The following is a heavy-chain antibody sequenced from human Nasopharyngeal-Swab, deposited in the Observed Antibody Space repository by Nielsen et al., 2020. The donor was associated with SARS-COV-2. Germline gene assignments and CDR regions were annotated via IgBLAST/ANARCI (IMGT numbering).Heavy chain of an antibody. CDR3: ARDRGWYDS. V-gene: IGHV4-34*01. Sequence: SETLSLTCAVYGGSFSNYKWGWIRQSPGKGLEWIGEINYSGSTNYNPSLKSRVTISIDTFRNQFSLKLSSVTAADTAVYYCARDRGWYDSWGHGTLVTVSS. CDR1: GGSFSNYK. D-gene: IGHD3-16*02. CDR2: INYSGST. J-gene: IGHJ5*01.